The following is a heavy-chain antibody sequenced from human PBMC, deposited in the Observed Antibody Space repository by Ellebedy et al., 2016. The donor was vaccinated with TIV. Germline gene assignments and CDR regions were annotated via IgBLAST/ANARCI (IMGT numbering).Heavy chain of an antibody. D-gene: IGHD2-8*01. CDR2: ISSSSSTI. V-gene: IGHV3-48*02. J-gene: IGHJ4*02. Sequence: GGSLRLSCAASGFTFSSYSMNWVRQAPGKGLEWVSYISSSSSTIYYADSVKGRFTISRDNAKNSLYLQMNSLRDEDTAVYYCARDRSPAPSKGAAAPNGYFDYWGQGTLVTVSS. CDR1: GFTFSSYS. CDR3: ARDRSPAPSKGAAAPNGYFDY.